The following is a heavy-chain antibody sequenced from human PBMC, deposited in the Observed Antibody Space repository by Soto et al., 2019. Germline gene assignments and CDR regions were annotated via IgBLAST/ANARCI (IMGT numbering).Heavy chain of an antibody. Sequence: QVQLQESGPGLVKPSQTLSLTCTVSGGCISSGGYYWSWIRQHPGKGLEWIGYIYYSGSTYYNPSLKSRVTISVDTSKNQFSLKLSSVTAADTAVYYCARDPRPDYYYGSGSYSYFDYWGQGTLVTVSS. CDR3: ARDPRPDYYYGSGSYSYFDY. V-gene: IGHV4-31*03. D-gene: IGHD3-10*01. CDR2: IYYSGST. CDR1: GGCISSGGYY. J-gene: IGHJ4*02.